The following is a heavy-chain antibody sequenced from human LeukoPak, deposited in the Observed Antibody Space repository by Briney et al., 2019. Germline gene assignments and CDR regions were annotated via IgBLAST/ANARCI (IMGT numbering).Heavy chain of an antibody. Sequence: PGGSLRLSCAASGFTFSSYGMSWVRQAPGKGLEWVSSISSSSGYIYYADSVKGRFTISRDNAKNSLYLQMNSLRAEDTAVYYCASAPLVGATTGWFDPWGQGTLVTVSS. CDR2: ISSSSGYI. J-gene: IGHJ5*02. D-gene: IGHD1-26*01. CDR3: ASAPLVGATTGWFDP. CDR1: GFTFSSYG. V-gene: IGHV3-21*01.